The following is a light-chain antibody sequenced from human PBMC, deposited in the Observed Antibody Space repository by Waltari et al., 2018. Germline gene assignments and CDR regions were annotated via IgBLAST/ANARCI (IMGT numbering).Light chain of an antibody. V-gene: IGLV2-14*01. J-gene: IGLJ2*01. CDR3: SSYTSSNTLVA. Sequence: QSALTQPASVSASPGQSIAISCIGTCSDIGAYNYVSWYQQHPGKAPKLIIYDVSSRPSGVSDRFSGSRSGNTASLTISGLQAEDEADYYCSSYTSSNTLVAFGGGTKLTVL. CDR2: DVS. CDR1: CSDIGAYNY.